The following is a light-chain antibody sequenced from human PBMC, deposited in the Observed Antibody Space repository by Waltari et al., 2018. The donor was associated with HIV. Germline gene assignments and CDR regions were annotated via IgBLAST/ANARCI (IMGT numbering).Light chain of an antibody. CDR3: AAWDDSLYGYV. V-gene: IGLV1-44*01. CDR1: SSNIGGNT. J-gene: IGLJ1*01. Sequence: QSVLTQPPSASGTPGQRVTISCSGSSSNIGGNTVNWYQQLPGTAPKLLIYSDNQRPSGVPDRFAGSKSGTSASLAISGLHSEDEADYYCAAWDDSLYGYVFGPGTKVTVL. CDR2: SDN.